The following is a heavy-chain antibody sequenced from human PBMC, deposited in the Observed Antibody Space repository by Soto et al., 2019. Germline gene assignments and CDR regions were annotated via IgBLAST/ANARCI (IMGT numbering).Heavy chain of an antibody. D-gene: IGHD1-26*01. Sequence: QVQLVQSGAEVKKPGSSVKVSCKASGGTFSSYAISWVRQAPGQGLEWMGGIIPIFGTANYAQKFQGRVTIPADKSASTAYIELSILRSEDTAVYYCARAPFSGRPYFDYWGQGTLVTVSS. CDR3: ARAPFSGRPYFDY. CDR2: IIPIFGTA. V-gene: IGHV1-69*06. J-gene: IGHJ4*02. CDR1: GGTFSSYA.